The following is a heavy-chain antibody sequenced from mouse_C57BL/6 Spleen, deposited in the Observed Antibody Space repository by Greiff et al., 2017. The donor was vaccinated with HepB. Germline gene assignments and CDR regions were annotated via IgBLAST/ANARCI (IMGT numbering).Heavy chain of an antibody. J-gene: IGHJ2*01. CDR3: ARTYGNYVDY. D-gene: IGHD2-1*01. CDR2: IDPSDSYT. CDR1: GYTFTSYW. Sequence: QVQLQQPGAELVMPGASVKLSCKASGYTFTSYWMHWVKQRPGQGLEWIGEIDPSDSYTNYNQKFKGKSTLTVDKSSSTAYMQLSSLKSEDSAVYYCARTYGNYVDYWGQGTTLTVSS. V-gene: IGHV1-69*01.